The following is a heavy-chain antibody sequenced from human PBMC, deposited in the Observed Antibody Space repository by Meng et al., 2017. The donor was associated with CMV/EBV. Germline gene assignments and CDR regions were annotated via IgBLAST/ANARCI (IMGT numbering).Heavy chain of an antibody. CDR1: GYSFTSYW. J-gene: IGHJ4*02. CDR3: ARQMRDYSSGWYAFDY. Sequence: KVSCKGSGYSFTSYWIGWVRQMPGKGREWMGLIYPGDSDTRYSPSFQGQVTISTDTSISTAYVEWSSLKASDTAMYDCARQMRDYSSGWYAFDYWGQGTLVTVSS. CDR2: IYPGDSDT. D-gene: IGHD6-19*01. V-gene: IGHV5-51*01.